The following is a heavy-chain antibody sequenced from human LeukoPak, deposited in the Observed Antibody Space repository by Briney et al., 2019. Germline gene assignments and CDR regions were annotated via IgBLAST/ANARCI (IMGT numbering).Heavy chain of an antibody. CDR1: GFTLSRHA. CDR2: ISYDGSNK. D-gene: IGHD4-17*01. CDR3: AREDYGAHHFDF. J-gene: IGHJ4*02. Sequence: GGSLRLSCAASGFTLSRHAMHWVRQAPGKGLEWVAFISYDGSNKHYADSVKGRFTISRDNSKNTLYLQMNSLRAEDTAVYYCAREDYGAHHFDFWGQGTLVTVSS. V-gene: IGHV3-30-3*01.